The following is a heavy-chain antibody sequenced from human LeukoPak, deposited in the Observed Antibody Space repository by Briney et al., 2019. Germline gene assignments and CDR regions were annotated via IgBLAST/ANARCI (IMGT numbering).Heavy chain of an antibody. CDR2: ISSSSSYI. CDR3: ARDLDTAMAYFDY. J-gene: IGHJ4*02. V-gene: IGHV3-21*01. Sequence: GGSLRLSCAASGFTFSSYSMNWVRQAPGEGLEWVSSISSSSSYIYYADSVKGRFTISRDNAKNSLYLQMDSLRAEDTAVYYCARDLDTAMAYFDYWGQGTLVTVSS. D-gene: IGHD5-18*01. CDR1: GFTFSSYS.